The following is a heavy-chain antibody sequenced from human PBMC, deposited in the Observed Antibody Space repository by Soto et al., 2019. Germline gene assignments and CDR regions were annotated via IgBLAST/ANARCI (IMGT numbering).Heavy chain of an antibody. CDR3: ARDVSTYYYDSSGYPKEDHLDY. CDR2: ISAYNGNT. J-gene: IGHJ4*02. CDR1: GYTFTSYG. V-gene: IGHV1-18*01. Sequence: ASVKVSCKASGYTFTSYGISWVRQAPGQGLEWMGWISAYNGNTNYAQKLQGRVTMTTDTSTSTAYMELRSLRSDDTAVYYCARDVSTYYYDSSGYPKEDHLDYWGQGTLVTVSS. D-gene: IGHD3-22*01.